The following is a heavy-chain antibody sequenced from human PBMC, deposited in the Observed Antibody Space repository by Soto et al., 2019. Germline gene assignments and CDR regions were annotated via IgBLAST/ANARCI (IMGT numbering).Heavy chain of an antibody. CDR1: GFTFSSYA. CDR3: AKTANGWFSAFDI. D-gene: IGHD6-19*01. Sequence: EVQLLESGGGLVQPGGSLRLSCAASGFTFSSYAMSWVRQAPGKGLEWVSAISGSGGTTYYADAVKGRFTFSRDKSKNPLYLKMKSLRAEDSAVYYCAKTANGWFSAFDIWGQGTMVTVSS. V-gene: IGHV3-23*01. CDR2: ISGSGGTT. J-gene: IGHJ3*02.